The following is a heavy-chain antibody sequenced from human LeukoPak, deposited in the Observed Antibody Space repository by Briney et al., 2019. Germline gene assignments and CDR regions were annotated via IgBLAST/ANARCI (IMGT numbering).Heavy chain of an antibody. Sequence: ASVKVSCKASGYTFTSYDINWVRQATGQGLEWMGWMNPNSGNTGHAQKFQGRVTMTRNTSISTAYMELSSLRSEDTAVYYCARALRCIAAAGTEYYFDYWGQGTLVTVSS. CDR1: GYTFTSYD. CDR3: ARALRCIAAAGTEYYFDY. D-gene: IGHD6-13*01. J-gene: IGHJ4*02. CDR2: MNPNSGNT. V-gene: IGHV1-8*01.